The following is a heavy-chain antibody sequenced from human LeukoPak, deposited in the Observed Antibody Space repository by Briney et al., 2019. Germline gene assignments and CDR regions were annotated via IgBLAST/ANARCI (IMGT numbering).Heavy chain of an antibody. CDR3: AREGQWVYSEASFLDW. V-gene: IGHV1-69*04. CDR1: GGTFSSYA. Sequence: SVKVSCKASGGTFSSYAISWVRQAPGQGLEWMGRIIPILGIANYAQKFQGRVTITADKSTSTAYMELSSLRSEDTAVYYCAREGQWVYSEASFLDWWGQGTLVTVSS. CDR2: IIPILGIA. D-gene: IGHD2-21*01. J-gene: IGHJ4*02.